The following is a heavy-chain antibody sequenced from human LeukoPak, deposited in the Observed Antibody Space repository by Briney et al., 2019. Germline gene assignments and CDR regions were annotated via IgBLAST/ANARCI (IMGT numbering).Heavy chain of an antibody. J-gene: IGHJ4*02. CDR1: GISFSSQS. CDR2: ISSSSSYI. Sequence: GGSLRLSCAASGISFSSQSMNWVRQAPGKGLEWVSSISSSSSYIYYADSVKGRFTISRDNAKNSLYLQMNSLRAEDTAVYYCARDYNWNFDYWGQGTLVTVSS. CDR3: ARDYNWNFDY. D-gene: IGHD1-20*01. V-gene: IGHV3-21*01.